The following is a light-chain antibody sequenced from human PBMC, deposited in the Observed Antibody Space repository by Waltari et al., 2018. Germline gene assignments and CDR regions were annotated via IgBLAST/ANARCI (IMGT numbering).Light chain of an antibody. CDR3: QSADSTGTYYV. CDR1: ALPKQY. V-gene: IGLV3-25*03. J-gene: IGLJ1*01. Sequence: SYELTQPPSVSVSPGQTARITCSGDALPKQYVYWYQQKPGQAPVLFLYKDEERPSGIPGRFSGSSSGTTSTLTISGVQAEDEADYYCQSADSTGTYYVFAVGTKVTVL. CDR2: KDE.